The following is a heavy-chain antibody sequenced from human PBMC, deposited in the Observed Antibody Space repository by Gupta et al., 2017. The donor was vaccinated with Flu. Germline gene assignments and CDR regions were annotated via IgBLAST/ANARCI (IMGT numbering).Heavy chain of an antibody. CDR3: ASTVAGTNWFDP. D-gene: IGHD6-19*01. CDR2: IYTSGST. CDR1: GASISSGCYY. V-gene: IGHV4-61*02. Sequence: QVQLQESGPGLVKPPQTLSPTRTVSGASISSGCYYRSWIRQPAGKGLEWIGRIYTSGSTNYNPSLKRRVTISVDTSKNQFSLKLSSVTAADTAVYYCASTVAGTNWFDPWGQGTLVTVSS. J-gene: IGHJ5*02.